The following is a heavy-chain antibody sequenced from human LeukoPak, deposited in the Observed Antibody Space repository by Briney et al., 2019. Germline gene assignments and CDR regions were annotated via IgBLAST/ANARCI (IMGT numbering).Heavy chain of an antibody. CDR2: INPNTGDT. V-gene: IGHV1-2*02. J-gene: IGHJ4*02. Sequence: ASVNVSCKASLYTFTPSYIHCARHAPGQGLEWMGWINPNTGDTNYAQSFQGRVTMTRDTSISTAYMELSRLRSDDTAMYYCARARTYLWNTYYEYWGKGTLVTVSS. CDR1: LYTFTPSY. CDR3: ARARTYLWNTYYEY. D-gene: IGHD3-3*01.